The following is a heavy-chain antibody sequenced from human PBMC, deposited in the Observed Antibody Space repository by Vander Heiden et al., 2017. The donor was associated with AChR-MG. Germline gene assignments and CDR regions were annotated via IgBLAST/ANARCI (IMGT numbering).Heavy chain of an antibody. CDR3: VRTMVRGVVVQNWCDS. Sequence: QVQLVESGGGVVQPGRSLRLSCEASGFPFYDHAMHWVRQAPGKGLEWVATISHDGSSEYYANSVKGRFTISRDISRNILFLQMNSLRVEDAAVYYCVRTMVRGVVVQNWCDSWGQGTLVTISS. D-gene: IGHD3-10*01. V-gene: IGHV3-30-3*01. J-gene: IGHJ5*01. CDR1: GFPFYDHA. CDR2: ISHDGSSE.